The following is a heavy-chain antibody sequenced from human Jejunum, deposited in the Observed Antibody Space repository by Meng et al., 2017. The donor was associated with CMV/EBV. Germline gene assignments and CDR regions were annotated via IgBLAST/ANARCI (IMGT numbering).Heavy chain of an antibody. CDR2: ISVYNGNT. J-gene: IGHJ4*02. CDR3: ARGSVSYSSSLANY. CDR1: GYTFTSYG. Sequence: SGYTFTSYGISGVRQAPGQGLEWMGWISVYNGNTNYVQKLQGRVTMTTDTSTSTAYMELRSLRSDDTAVYYCARGSVSYSSSLANYWGQGTLVTVSS. V-gene: IGHV1-18*01. D-gene: IGHD6-13*01.